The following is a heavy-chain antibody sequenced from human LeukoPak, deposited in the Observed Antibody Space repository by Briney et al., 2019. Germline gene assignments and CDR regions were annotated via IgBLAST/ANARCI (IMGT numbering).Heavy chain of an antibody. Sequence: SETLSLTCTVSGGSISSGSYYWSWIRQPAGKGLEWIGRIYTSGSTNYNPSLKSRVTISVDTSKNQFSLKLSPVTAADTAVYYCARVGAGYSYGNYYYYYMDVWGKGTTVTISS. CDR1: GGSISSGSYY. V-gene: IGHV4-61*02. CDR3: ARVGAGYSYGNYYYYYMDV. CDR2: IYTSGST. J-gene: IGHJ6*03. D-gene: IGHD5-18*01.